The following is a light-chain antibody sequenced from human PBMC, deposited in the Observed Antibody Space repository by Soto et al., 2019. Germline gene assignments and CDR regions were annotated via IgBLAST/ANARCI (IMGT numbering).Light chain of an antibody. CDR2: DAS. V-gene: IGKV3-20*01. Sequence: EIVLTQSPATLSLSPGERATLSCRASQSVSNYYLAWYQQKPGQAPRLLIYDASRRATGIPDRFSGSGSGADFILSISRLEPEDFAVYYCQQYGSSPWTFGQGTKVDIK. CDR3: QQYGSSPWT. J-gene: IGKJ1*01. CDR1: QSVSNYY.